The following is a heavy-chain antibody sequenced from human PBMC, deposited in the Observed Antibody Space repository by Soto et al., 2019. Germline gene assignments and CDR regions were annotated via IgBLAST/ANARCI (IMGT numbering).Heavy chain of an antibody. CDR2: IHHTGAT. CDR1: GGSMTRRNHY. D-gene: IGHD3-22*01. CDR3: STYSYDDNSSGYHDS. V-gene: IGHV4-39*01. J-gene: IGHJ4*02. Sequence: PSETLSLTCTVTGGSMTRRNHYWGWVRQPPGKGLEWVASIHHTGATYYNPSLRARITMSVDTSNNRFSLSLTSVTAADTATYFCSTYSYDDNSSGYHDSWGQGTPVTVSS.